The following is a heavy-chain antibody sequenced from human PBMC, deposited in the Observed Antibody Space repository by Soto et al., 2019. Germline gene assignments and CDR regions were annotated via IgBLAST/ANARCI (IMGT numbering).Heavy chain of an antibody. Sequence: EVQLVASGGGLVQPGGSLRLSCAASGFTFSSYWMHWVRQAPGKGLVWVSRINTDGSSTSYADSVKGRFTISRDNAENTLYLQMNSLTAEDTAVYYCARGETRHSSLSVYWGQGTLVTVAS. CDR1: GFTFSSYW. V-gene: IGHV3-74*01. D-gene: IGHD3-22*01. CDR3: ARGETRHSSLSVY. CDR2: INTDGSST. J-gene: IGHJ4*02.